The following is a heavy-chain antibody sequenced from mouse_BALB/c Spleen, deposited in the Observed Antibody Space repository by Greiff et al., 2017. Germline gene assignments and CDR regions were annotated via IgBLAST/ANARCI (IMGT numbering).Heavy chain of an antibody. V-gene: IGHV5-9-4*01. CDR1: GFTFSSYA. D-gene: IGHD1-1*01. J-gene: IGHJ4*01. Sequence: EVHLVESGGGLVKPGGSLKLSCAASGFTFSSYAMSWVRQSPEKRLEWVAEISSGGSYTYYPDTVTGRFTISRDTAKNTLYLEMSSLRSEDTAMYYCARGGGSSYDAMDYWGQGTSVTVSS. CDR2: ISSGGSYT. CDR3: ARGGGSSYDAMDY.